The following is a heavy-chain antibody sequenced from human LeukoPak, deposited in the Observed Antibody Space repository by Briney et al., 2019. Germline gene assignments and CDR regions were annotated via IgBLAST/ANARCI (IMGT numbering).Heavy chain of an antibody. Sequence: PWGSLRLSCAASGFTVSSNYMNWVRQAPGKGLEWVSMINSGGSTYYAESVKGRFTISRDNSKNTLYLQLNSLRAEDTAVYFCARGLGSSTPERYFDYWGQGTLVTVSS. CDR3: ARGLGSSTPERYFDY. D-gene: IGHD6-13*01. V-gene: IGHV3-53*01. CDR1: GFTVSSNY. CDR2: INSGGST. J-gene: IGHJ4*02.